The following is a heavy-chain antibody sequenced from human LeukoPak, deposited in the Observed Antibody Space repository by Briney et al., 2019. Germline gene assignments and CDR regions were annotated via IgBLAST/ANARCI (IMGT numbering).Heavy chain of an antibody. D-gene: IGHD5-18*01. V-gene: IGHV1-18*04. Sequence: GASVKVSCKASGYTFTSYGISWVRQAPGQGLEWMGWISAYNGNTNYAQKLQGRVTMTTDTSTSTAYMELRSLRSDDTAVYYCARGLVPLYSYGTGGYFDLWGRGTLVTVSS. CDR3: ARGLVPLYSYGTGGYFDL. CDR1: GYTFTSYG. CDR2: ISAYNGNT. J-gene: IGHJ2*01.